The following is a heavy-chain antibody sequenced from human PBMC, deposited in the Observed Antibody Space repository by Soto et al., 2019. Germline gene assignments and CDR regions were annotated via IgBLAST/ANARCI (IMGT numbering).Heavy chain of an antibody. CDR2: VYYSGTT. Sequence: SETLSCTCTVSAGSIDSGDYYWSWIRQPPGKGLEGIGYVYYSGTTNYNPFLKRRLPLSLGKSTNHFSLKMKSVTRADTAVNYCGRGVIAATNYFDPWGQGTLVTVSS. V-gene: IGHV4-61*08. J-gene: IGHJ5*02. D-gene: IGHD1-26*01. CDR1: AGSIDSGDYY. CDR3: GRGVIAATNYFDP.